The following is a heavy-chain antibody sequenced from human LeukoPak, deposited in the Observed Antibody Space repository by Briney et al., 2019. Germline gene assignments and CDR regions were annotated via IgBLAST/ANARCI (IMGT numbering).Heavy chain of an antibody. CDR3: TRGSIAYYYMDV. Sequence: SETLSLTCTVSGGSISSYYWSWIRQPPGKGLEWIGNIYYSGSTNYNPSLKSRVTISVDTSKNQFSLKLSFVTAADTAVYYCTRGSIAYYYMDVWGKGTTVTISS. D-gene: IGHD3-22*01. CDR1: GGSISSYY. J-gene: IGHJ6*03. V-gene: IGHV4-59*01. CDR2: IYYSGST.